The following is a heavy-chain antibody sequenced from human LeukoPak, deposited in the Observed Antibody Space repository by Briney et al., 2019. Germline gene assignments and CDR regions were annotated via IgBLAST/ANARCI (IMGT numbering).Heavy chain of an antibody. CDR1: GGSFSSYV. CDR2: IIPIFGTA. V-gene: IGHV1-69*13. Sequence: SVKVSCKASGGSFSSYVVFWVRQAPGQGPEWMGGIIPIFGTANHAQKFQGRVTITADESTSTAYMELSSLRSEDTAVYYCARGRGDCSSGVCYTAYYYLGMDVWGQGTTVTVSS. CDR3: ARGRGDCSSGVCYTAYYYLGMDV. D-gene: IGHD2-8*01. J-gene: IGHJ6*02.